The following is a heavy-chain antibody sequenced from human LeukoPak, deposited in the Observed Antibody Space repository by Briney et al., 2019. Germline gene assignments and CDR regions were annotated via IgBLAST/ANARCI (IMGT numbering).Heavy chain of an antibody. J-gene: IGHJ4*02. CDR2: IYSGGST. D-gene: IGHD3-10*01. CDR3: ASEVVRGVIDY. CDR1: GFTVSSNY. Sequence: PGGSLRLSCAASGFTVSSNYMSWVRQAPGKGLEWVSVIYSGGSTYYADSVKGRFTISRDNSKNTLYLQMNSLRAEDTAVYYCASEVVRGVIDYWGQGTLVTVSS. V-gene: IGHV3-53*01.